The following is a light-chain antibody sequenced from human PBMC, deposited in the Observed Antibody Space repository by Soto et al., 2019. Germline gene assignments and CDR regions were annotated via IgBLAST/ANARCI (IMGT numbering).Light chain of an antibody. CDR1: SSDVGGYNY. V-gene: IGLV2-8*01. CDR3: SSYAGAHIV. Sequence: QSALTQPPSASGSPGQSVAISCTGTSSDVGGYNYVSWYQQYPGKAPKLMIYDVSKRPSGVPDRFSGSKSGNTASLTVSGLQAEDGADYYCSSYAGAHIVFGTGTKVTVL. CDR2: DVS. J-gene: IGLJ1*01.